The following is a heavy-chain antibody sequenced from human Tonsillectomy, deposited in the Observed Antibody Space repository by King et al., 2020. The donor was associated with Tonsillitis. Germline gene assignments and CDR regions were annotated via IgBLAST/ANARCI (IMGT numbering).Heavy chain of an antibody. D-gene: IGHD6-19*01. V-gene: IGHV3-30*02. Sequence: VQLVESGGGVVQPGGSLRLSCAASGFTFSSYGMHWVRQAPGKGLEWVAFIRYDGSNKYYADSVKGRFTISRDNSKNTLYLQMNSLRAEDTAVYYCATAPGPPSSGWYFDYWGQGTLVTVSS. CDR2: IRYDGSNK. J-gene: IGHJ4*02. CDR1: GFTFSSYG. CDR3: ATAPGPPSSGWYFDY.